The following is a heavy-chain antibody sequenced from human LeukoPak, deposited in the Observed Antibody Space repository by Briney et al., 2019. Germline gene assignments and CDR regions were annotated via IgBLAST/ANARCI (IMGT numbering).Heavy chain of an antibody. Sequence: SETLSLTCAVYGGSFSGYYWSWIRQPPGKGLEWIGEVNHSGSTNYNPSLKSRVTISVDTSKNQFSLKLSSVTAADTAVYYCARGGGQQWLPIDYWGQGTLVTVSS. CDR3: ARGGGQQWLPIDY. CDR2: VNHSGST. J-gene: IGHJ4*02. CDR1: GGSFSGYY. V-gene: IGHV4-34*01. D-gene: IGHD6-19*01.